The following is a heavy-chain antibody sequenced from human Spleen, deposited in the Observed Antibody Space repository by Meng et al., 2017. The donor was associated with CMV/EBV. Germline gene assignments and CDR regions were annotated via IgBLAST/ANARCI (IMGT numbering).Heavy chain of an antibody. J-gene: IGHJ3*02. CDR2: INYIGST. Sequence: SETLSLTCTVSGDSVSSGDYYWSWIRQPPGKGLEWIGYINYIGSTDDNPSLKSRVTMSVDTSKNQLSLRLSSVTAADTAVYYCARYYDTRGDAFDIWGQGTMVTVSS. CDR1: GDSVSSGDYY. V-gene: IGHV4-61*08. D-gene: IGHD3-22*01. CDR3: ARYYDTRGDAFDI.